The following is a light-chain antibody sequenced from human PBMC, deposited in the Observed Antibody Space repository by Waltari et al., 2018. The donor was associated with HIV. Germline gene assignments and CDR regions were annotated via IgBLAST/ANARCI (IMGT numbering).Light chain of an antibody. J-gene: IGLJ3*02. V-gene: IGLV2-14*01. Sequence: QSALTQPASVSGSPGQSITISCTGTSSDVGGYNYVSWYQQHPGKAPKLMIYEVSNLPSGVSNRFSASESGNTASLTISGLQAEDEADYYCSSYTSSSTRVFGGGTKLTVL. CDR1: SSDVGGYNY. CDR2: EVS. CDR3: SSYTSSSTRV.